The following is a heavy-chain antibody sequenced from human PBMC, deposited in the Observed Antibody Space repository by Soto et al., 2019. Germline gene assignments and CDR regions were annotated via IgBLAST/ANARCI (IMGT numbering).Heavy chain of an antibody. CDR2: INPASGKT. Sequence: ASVKVSCEASGYTFTDYSLQWVRQAPGQRLEWMGWINPASGKTKYSQKFQGRVTITRDTSASTAYMELSSLTSEDTALYYCARDLWLGESFRYYFDYWAQGTLVTVS. CDR1: GYTFTDYS. V-gene: IGHV1-3*01. CDR3: ARDLWLGESFRYYFDY. J-gene: IGHJ4*01. D-gene: IGHD3-10*01.